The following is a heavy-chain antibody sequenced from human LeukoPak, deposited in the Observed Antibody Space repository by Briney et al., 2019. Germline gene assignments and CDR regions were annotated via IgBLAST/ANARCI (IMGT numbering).Heavy chain of an antibody. CDR1: GYTFTGYY. J-gene: IGHJ3*02. CDR3: ARVKQLGPAFDI. Sequence: GASVKVSCKASGYTFTGYYMHWVRQAPGQGLEWMGWISAYNGNTNYAQKLQGRVTMTTDTSTSTAYMELRSLRSDDTAVYYCARVKQLGPAFDIWGQGTMVTVSS. V-gene: IGHV1-18*04. CDR2: ISAYNGNT. D-gene: IGHD6-13*01.